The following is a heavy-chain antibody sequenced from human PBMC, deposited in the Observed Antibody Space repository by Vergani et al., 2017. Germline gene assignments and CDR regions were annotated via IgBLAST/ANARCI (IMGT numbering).Heavy chain of an antibody. D-gene: IGHD3-10*01. Sequence: EVQLVESGGGLVKPGGSLRLSCAASGFTFGSYAMNWVRQAQGKGLEWVSGISAGASTAYHADSVKGRFTISRDNSKNTLYLQLNSLRAEDTAVYYCAKVHLSGTLFSYYGMDVWGHGTTVTVSS. V-gene: IGHV3-23*04. CDR2: ISAGASTA. J-gene: IGHJ6*02. CDR1: GFTFGSYA. CDR3: AKVHLSGTLFSYYGMDV.